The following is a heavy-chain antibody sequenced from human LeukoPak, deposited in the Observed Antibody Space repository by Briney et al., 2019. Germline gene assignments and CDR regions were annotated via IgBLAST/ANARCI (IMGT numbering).Heavy chain of an antibody. CDR3: AHSHPAIITAVNRYFDY. CDR1: GMSLSAPGVA. Sequence: GSGPTLINPPETLTLTCSFSGMSLSAPGVAVGWIRQPPGKAPEWLPLIYWNGDKRYSPSLKSRLTISKDTSKDQVVLAMSNMDPVDTGTYYCAHSHPAIITAVNRYFDYWGQGTLVTVSS. J-gene: IGHJ4*02. CDR2: IYWNGDK. D-gene: IGHD3-10*01. V-gene: IGHV2-5*01.